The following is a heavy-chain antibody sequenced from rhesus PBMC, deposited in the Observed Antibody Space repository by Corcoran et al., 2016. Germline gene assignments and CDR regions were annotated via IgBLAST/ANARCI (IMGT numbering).Heavy chain of an antibody. CDR2: IHDCTVHT. V-gene: IGHV4-93*02. Sequence: QVQLQESGPAVGKPSETLSLTCAVSRGSISSSNWWDWLRQSPGSGLEWIGGIHDCTVHTVYSPSLKSRVTLSIATSQNQFSLQLSSVTAADTAVYFCAKHLGSSYGWRFDVWGAGVLVTVSS. CDR3: AKHLGSSYGWRFDV. CDR1: RGSISSSNW. J-gene: IGHJ5-1*01. D-gene: IGHD6-43*01.